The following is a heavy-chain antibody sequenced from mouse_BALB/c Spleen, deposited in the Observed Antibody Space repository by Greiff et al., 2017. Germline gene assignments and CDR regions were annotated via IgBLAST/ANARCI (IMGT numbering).Heavy chain of an antibody. V-gene: IGHV1S81*02. CDR1: GYTFTSYY. CDR2: INPSNGGT. J-gene: IGHJ4*01. Sequence: QVHVKQSGAELVKPGASVKLSCKASGYTFTSYYMYWVKQRPGQGLEWIGEINPSNGGTNFNEKFKSKATLTVDKSSSTAYMQLSSLTSEDSAVYYCTRGGLLRAMDYWGQGTSVTVSS. D-gene: IGHD1-1*01. CDR3: TRGGLLRAMDY.